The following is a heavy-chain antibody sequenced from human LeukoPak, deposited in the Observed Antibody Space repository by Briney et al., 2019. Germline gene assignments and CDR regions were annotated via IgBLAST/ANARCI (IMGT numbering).Heavy chain of an antibody. D-gene: IGHD5-18*01. Sequence: ASVKVSCKASGYTFTGYYMHWVRQAPGQGLEWMGRINPNSGGTNYAQKFQGRVTMTGDTSISTAYMELSRLRSDDTAVYYCARAPPMVRSWFDPWGQGTLVTVSS. V-gene: IGHV1-2*06. J-gene: IGHJ5*02. CDR3: ARAPPMVRSWFDP. CDR1: GYTFTGYY. CDR2: INPNSGGT.